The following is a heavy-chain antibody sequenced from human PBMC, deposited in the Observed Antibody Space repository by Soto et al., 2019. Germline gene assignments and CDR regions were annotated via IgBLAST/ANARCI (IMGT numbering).Heavy chain of an antibody. J-gene: IGHJ6*02. CDR1: GFTFSSYS. Sequence: EVQLVESGGGLVQPGGSLRLSCAASGFTFSSYSMNWVRQAPGKGLEWISYISSSSTTIYYADSVKGRFTISRDNAENSLHLQMTSLRVDDTAVYYCASRGGLVRGNYYGMDVWGQGTTVTVSS. D-gene: IGHD3-10*01. CDR3: ASRGGLVRGNYYGMDV. V-gene: IGHV3-48*01. CDR2: ISSSSTTI.